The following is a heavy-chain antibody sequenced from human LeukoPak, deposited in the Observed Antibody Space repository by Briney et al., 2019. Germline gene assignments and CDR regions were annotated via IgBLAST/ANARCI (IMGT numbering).Heavy chain of an antibody. Sequence: GGSLRLSCAASGFTNSSYAMSLVRQATGKGLEWVSAISGSGGSTYYADSVKGRFTISRDNSKNTLYLQMNSLRAEDTAVYYCAKADGYYDSSGYYLYYFDYWGQGTLVTVSS. CDR1: GFTNSSYA. J-gene: IGHJ4*02. CDR3: AKADGYYDSSGYYLYYFDY. D-gene: IGHD3-22*01. V-gene: IGHV3-23*01. CDR2: ISGSGGST.